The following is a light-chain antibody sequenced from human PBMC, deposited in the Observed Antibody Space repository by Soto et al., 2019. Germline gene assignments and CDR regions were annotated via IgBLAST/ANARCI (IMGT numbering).Light chain of an antibody. Sequence: QSALTQPPSVSGAPGQSVTISCTGSSSNIGAGYDVHWYQQLPGTAPKLLIYGNSNRPSGVPDRFSGSKSGTSASLAITGLQAEDEADYYCQSYDSSLSGSVFGTGTKLTVL. CDR2: GNS. V-gene: IGLV1-40*01. CDR3: QSYDSSLSGSV. CDR1: SSNIGAGYD. J-gene: IGLJ1*01.